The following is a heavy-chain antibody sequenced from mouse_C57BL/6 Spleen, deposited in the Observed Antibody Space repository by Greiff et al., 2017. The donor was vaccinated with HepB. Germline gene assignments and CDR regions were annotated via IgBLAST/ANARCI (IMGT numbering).Heavy chain of an antibody. CDR3: ARRYYSNYIDY. Sequence: VQLQQSGPVLVKPGASVKMSCKASGYTFTDYYMNWVKQSHGKSLEWIGVINPYNGGTSYNQKFKGKATLTVDKSSSTAYMELNSLTSEDSAVYYCARRYYSNYIDYWGQGTTLTVSS. V-gene: IGHV1-19*01. CDR2: INPYNGGT. CDR1: GYTFTDYY. D-gene: IGHD2-5*01. J-gene: IGHJ2*01.